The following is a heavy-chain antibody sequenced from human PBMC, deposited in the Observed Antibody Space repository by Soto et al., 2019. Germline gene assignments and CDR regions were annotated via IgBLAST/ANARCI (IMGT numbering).Heavy chain of an antibody. V-gene: IGHV4-59*01. CDR3: ARVAHPYGSGSYAGWFDP. J-gene: IGHJ5*02. CDR1: GGSISSYY. D-gene: IGHD3-10*01. CDR2: IYYSGST. Sequence: PSETLSLTCTVSGGSISSYYWSWIRQPPGKGLEWIGYIYYSGSTNYNPSLKSRVTISVDTSKNQFSLKLSSVTAADTAVYYCARVAHPYGSGSYAGWFDPWGQGTLVTVSS.